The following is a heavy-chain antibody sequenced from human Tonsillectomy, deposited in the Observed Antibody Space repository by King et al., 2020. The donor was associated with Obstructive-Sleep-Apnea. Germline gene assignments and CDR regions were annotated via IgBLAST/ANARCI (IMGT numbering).Heavy chain of an antibody. CDR2: IYDSGST. J-gene: IGHJ5*02. D-gene: IGHD3-9*01. Sequence: QLQESGPGLVKPSQTLSLTCTVSGGSISSGGYYWSWIRQHPGKGLEWVGYIYDSGSTHYNPSLKSPVTISVDTSKNQFSLKLSSLTAADTAVYYCARRRGRYGFDPWGQGTLVTVSS. CDR3: ARRRGRYGFDP. V-gene: IGHV4-31*01. CDR1: GGSISSGGYY.